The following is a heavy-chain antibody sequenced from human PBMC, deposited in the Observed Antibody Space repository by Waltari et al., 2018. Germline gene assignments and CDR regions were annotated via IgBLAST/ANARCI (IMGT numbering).Heavy chain of an antibody. V-gene: IGHV1-2*02. CDR2: INPNSGGT. CDR3: ARDVQPLYYYYYYGMDV. CDR1: GYTFTGYY. D-gene: IGHD5-18*01. Sequence: QVQLVQSGAEVKKPGASVKVSCKASGYTFTGYYMHWVRQAPGQGLEWMGWINPNSGGTNYAQKFQGRVTMTRDTSISTAYMELSRLRSDDTAVYYCARDVQPLYYYYYYGMDVWGQGTTVTVSS. J-gene: IGHJ6*02.